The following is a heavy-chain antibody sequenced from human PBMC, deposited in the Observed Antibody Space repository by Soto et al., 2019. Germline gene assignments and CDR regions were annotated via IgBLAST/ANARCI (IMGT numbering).Heavy chain of an antibody. CDR1: GFSFNNYG. CDR2: ISGSGTGK. J-gene: IGHJ4*02. CDR3: VKDLWFNYGSWSYFLFDS. D-gene: IGHD3-10*01. V-gene: IGHV3-23*01. Sequence: PGGSLRLSCAASGFSFNNYGMSWVRQAPGKGLQWVSGISGSGTGKYYADSVKGRFTISRDNARNTVYLQLNSLRVEDAALYYCVKDLWFNYGSWSYFLFDSWGQGALVTVSS.